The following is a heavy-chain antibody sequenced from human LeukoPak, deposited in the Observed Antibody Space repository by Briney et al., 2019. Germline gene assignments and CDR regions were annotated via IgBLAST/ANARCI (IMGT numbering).Heavy chain of an antibody. D-gene: IGHD3-10*01. Sequence: ASVKVSCKASGYTFTGYYMHWVRQAPGQGLEWMGWINPNSGGTNYAQKFQGRVTMTRDTSISTAYMELSSLRSEDTAVYYCASRGYGSGSYYGSDYWGQRTLVTVSS. CDR3: ASRGYGSGSYYGSDY. V-gene: IGHV1-2*02. J-gene: IGHJ4*02. CDR1: GYTFTGYY. CDR2: INPNSGGT.